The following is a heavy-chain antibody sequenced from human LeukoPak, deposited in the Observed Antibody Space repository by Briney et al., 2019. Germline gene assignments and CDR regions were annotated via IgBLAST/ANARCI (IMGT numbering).Heavy chain of an antibody. J-gene: IGHJ4*02. V-gene: IGHV3-7*03. CDR2: ITKDGSAK. CDR3: AKDGNSGSYYYFDY. Sequence: GGSLRLSCAASGFSFSNAWMTWVRQAPGKGLEWVATITKDGSAKYYVDSVKGRFTISRDDARNSVYLQMNTLRAEDTAVYYCAKDGNSGSYYYFDYWGQGTLVTVSS. CDR1: GFSFSNAW. D-gene: IGHD1-26*01.